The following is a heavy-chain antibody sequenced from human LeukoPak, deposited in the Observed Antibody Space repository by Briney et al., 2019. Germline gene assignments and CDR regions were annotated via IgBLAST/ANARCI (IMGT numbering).Heavy chain of an antibody. Sequence: PSETLSLTCTVSGGSISSSSYYWGWIRQPPGKGLEWIGSIYYSGSTYYNPSLKSRVTISVDTSKNQFSLKLSSVTAADTAVYYCASHSSRDGYPRDFDYWGQGTLVTVSS. CDR3: ASHSSRDGYPRDFDY. CDR2: IYYSGST. CDR1: GGSISSSSYY. V-gene: IGHV4-39*01. D-gene: IGHD5-24*01. J-gene: IGHJ4*02.